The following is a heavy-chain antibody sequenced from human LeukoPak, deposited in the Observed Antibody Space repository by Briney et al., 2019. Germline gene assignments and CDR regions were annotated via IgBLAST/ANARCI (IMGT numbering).Heavy chain of an antibody. CDR3: ARLGYDSTSQPNFDY. CDR1: GFTFSSYW. J-gene: IGHJ4*02. D-gene: IGHD3-22*01. V-gene: IGHV3-7*01. Sequence: GGSLRLSCAASGFTFSSYWMSWVRQAPGKGLEWVANIKQDGSEKYYVDSVKGRFTISRDNSKNTLYLQMNSLRAEDTAVYYCARLGYDSTSQPNFDYWGQGTLVTVSS. CDR2: IKQDGSEK.